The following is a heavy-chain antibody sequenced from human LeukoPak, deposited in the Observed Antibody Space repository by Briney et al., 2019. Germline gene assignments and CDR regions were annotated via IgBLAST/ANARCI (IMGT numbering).Heavy chain of an antibody. V-gene: IGHV3-23*01. CDR1: GFTFSSYA. Sequence: GGSLRLSCAASGFTFSSYAMSWVRQAPGKGLEWVSGTIGSGGSTFYADSVKGRFTISRDNSKNTLYLQMNSLRAEDTAVYYCARAPSYDSSGYYFDYWGQGTLVTVSS. D-gene: IGHD3-22*01. CDR2: TIGSGGST. J-gene: IGHJ4*02. CDR3: ARAPSYDSSGYYFDY.